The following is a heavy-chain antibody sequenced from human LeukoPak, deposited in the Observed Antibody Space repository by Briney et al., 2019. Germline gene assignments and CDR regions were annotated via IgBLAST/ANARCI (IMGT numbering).Heavy chain of an antibody. V-gene: IGHV4-4*07. J-gene: IGHJ5*02. Sequence: PSETLSLTCTVSGASISSYYWSWIRQPAGKGLEWIGRTHTSGSTNYNPSLKSRVTMSADTSKNQFSLKLSSVTAADTAVYYCAREGTSGTHLNWFDAWGQGTLVTVSS. CDR3: AREGTSGTHLNWFDA. CDR2: THTSGST. CDR1: GASISSYY. D-gene: IGHD1-1*01.